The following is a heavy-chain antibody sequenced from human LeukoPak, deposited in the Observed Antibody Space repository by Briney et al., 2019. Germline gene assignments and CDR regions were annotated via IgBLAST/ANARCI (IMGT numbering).Heavy chain of an antibody. CDR1: GYTFTGYY. CDR2: INPNSGGT. V-gene: IGHV1-2*02. Sequence: ASVKVSCKASGYTFTGYYMHWVRQAPGQGLEWMGWINPNSGGTNYAQKFQGRVTMTRDTSISTAYMELSRLRSDDTAVYYCARDRGHDYYDSSEGPAFDIWGQGKMVSVSS. D-gene: IGHD3-22*01. CDR3: ARDRGHDYYDSSEGPAFDI. J-gene: IGHJ3*02.